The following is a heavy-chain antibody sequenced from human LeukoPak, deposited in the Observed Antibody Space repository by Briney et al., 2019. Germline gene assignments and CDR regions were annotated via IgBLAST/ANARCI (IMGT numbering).Heavy chain of an antibody. CDR1: GFTVNSYY. CDR3: ARDNTPFPSALYGDYSSGYFDY. Sequence: GGSLRLSCAASGFTVNSYYMGWVRQAPGKGLEWVSYISSSSSTIYYGGSVKGRFTVSRDNAKNSLYLQMNSLRAEDTAVYFCARDNTPFPSALYGDYSSGYFDYWGQGTLVTVSS. J-gene: IGHJ4*02. CDR2: ISSSSSTI. D-gene: IGHD4-17*01. V-gene: IGHV3-48*01.